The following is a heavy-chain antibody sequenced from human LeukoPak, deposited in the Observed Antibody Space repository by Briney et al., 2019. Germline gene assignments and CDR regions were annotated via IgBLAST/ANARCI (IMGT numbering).Heavy chain of an antibody. D-gene: IGHD3-22*01. CDR2: ISGSGGST. CDR3: AKSITMIVVVKGYFDY. CDR1: GFTFSSYA. V-gene: IGHV3-23*01. Sequence: GGSLRLSCAASGFTFSSYAMSWVRQAPGKGLEWVSAISGSGGSTYYADSVKGRFTISRDNSKNTLYLQTNSPRAEDTAVYYCAKSITMIVVVKGYFDYWGQGTLVTVSS. J-gene: IGHJ4*02.